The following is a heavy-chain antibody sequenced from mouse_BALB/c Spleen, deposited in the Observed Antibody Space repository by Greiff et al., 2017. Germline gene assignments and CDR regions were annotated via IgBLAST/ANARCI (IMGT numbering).Heavy chain of an antibody. Sequence: VQLQESGAELVRPGTSVKVSCKASGYAFTNYLIEWVKQRPGQGLEWIGVINPGSGGTNYNEKFKGKATLTADKSSSTAYMQLSSLTSDDSAVYFCAMITAWFAYWGQGTLVTVSA. CDR3: AMITAWFAY. D-gene: IGHD2-4*01. CDR2: INPGSGGT. CDR1: GYAFTNYL. V-gene: IGHV1-54*03. J-gene: IGHJ3*01.